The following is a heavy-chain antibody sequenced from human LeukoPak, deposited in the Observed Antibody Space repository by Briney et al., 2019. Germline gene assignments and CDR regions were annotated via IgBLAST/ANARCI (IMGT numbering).Heavy chain of an antibody. Sequence: GASVKVSCKASGYTFTSYDINWVRQATGQGLEWRGWMNPNSGNTGYAQKFQGRVTMTRNTSISTAYMELSSLRSEDTAVYHCARGPFEMATIYYYYGMDVWGQGTTVTVSS. V-gene: IGHV1-8*01. CDR3: ARGPFEMATIYYYYGMDV. CDR1: GYTFTSYD. D-gene: IGHD5-12*01. J-gene: IGHJ6*02. CDR2: MNPNSGNT.